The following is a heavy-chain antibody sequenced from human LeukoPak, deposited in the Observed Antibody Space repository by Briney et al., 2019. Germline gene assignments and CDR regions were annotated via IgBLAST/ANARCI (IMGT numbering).Heavy chain of an antibody. V-gene: IGHV3-23*01. CDR3: AKDVQATGYYSHNWFDP. D-gene: IGHD3-9*01. J-gene: IGHJ5*02. CDR1: GFTFTNYA. Sequence: GGSLRLSCAASGFTFTNYAISWVRQAPGKGLEWVAAISGSGRSTYYADSVKGRFTISRDNSKNTVHLRMNSLRAEDTAVYYCAKDVQATGYYSHNWFDPWGQGTLVTVSS. CDR2: ISGSGRST.